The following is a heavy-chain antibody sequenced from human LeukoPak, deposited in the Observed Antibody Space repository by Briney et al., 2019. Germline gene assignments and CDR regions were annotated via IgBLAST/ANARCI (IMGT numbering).Heavy chain of an antibody. Sequence: GGSLRLSCAVSGFTFSSCGMHWVRQAPGKGLEFVSAITSNGGSTYYADSVKGRFTISRDNSKNTLYLQMSSLRAEDTAVYYCVTVGMTSIWSYLRFDPRGQGTLVSVSS. J-gene: IGHJ5*02. CDR3: VTVGMTSIWSYLRFDP. D-gene: IGHD1-26*01. CDR2: ITSNGGST. CDR1: GFTFSSCG. V-gene: IGHV3-64D*08.